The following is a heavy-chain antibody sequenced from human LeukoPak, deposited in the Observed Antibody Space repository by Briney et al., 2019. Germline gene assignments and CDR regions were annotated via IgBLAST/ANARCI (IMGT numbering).Heavy chain of an antibody. Sequence: PGGSLILSCAASGFTLSNYWIHWVRQAPGKGLEWVSYISSGSSTIYYADSVKGRFTISRDNAKNSLYLQMNSLRAEDTAVYYCARDLAPYYFDYWGQGTLVTVSS. CDR2: ISSGSSTI. CDR1: GFTLSNYW. J-gene: IGHJ4*02. CDR3: ARDLAPYYFDY. V-gene: IGHV3-48*01.